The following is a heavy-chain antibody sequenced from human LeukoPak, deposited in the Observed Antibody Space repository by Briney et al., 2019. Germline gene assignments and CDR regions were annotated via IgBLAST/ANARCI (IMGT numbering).Heavy chain of an antibody. CDR2: INGGGGST. Sequence: GGSLRLSCAASGFTFSSYAMSWVRQAPGKGLEWVSGINGGGGSTYYADSVKGRFTISRDNSKNTLYLQMNSLRAEDTALYYCAKWGDYDVLTGYYVPDYWGQGTLVTVSS. CDR1: GFTFSSYA. CDR3: AKWGDYDVLTGYYVPDY. D-gene: IGHD3-9*01. J-gene: IGHJ4*02. V-gene: IGHV3-23*01.